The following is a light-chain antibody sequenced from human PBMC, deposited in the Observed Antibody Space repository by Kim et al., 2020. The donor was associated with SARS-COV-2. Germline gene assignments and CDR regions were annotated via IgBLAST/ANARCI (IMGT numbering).Light chain of an antibody. Sequence: DIVLTQSPATLSLSPGERATLSCRASQSIGNLLAWYQQKPGQAPRLLIYDVSNRATGIPGRFSGSGSGTDFTLTISSLEPEDFGVYCCHHHDSWPPYTFGQGTKLEI. CDR3: HHHDSWPPYT. J-gene: IGKJ2*01. V-gene: IGKV3-11*01. CDR1: QSIGNL. CDR2: DVS.